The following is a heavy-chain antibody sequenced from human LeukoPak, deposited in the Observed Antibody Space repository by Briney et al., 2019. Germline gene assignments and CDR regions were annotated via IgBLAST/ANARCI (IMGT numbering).Heavy chain of an antibody. Sequence: PGGSLRLSCAASGFTFSSYSMNWVRQAPGKGLGWVSYISSDGSAITYTDSVKGRFTISRDNAKNSLHLQMNSLRVEDTAVYYCARSGLKAGEEYWGQGTLVTVSS. J-gene: IGHJ4*02. V-gene: IGHV3-48*03. CDR1: GFTFSSYS. D-gene: IGHD3-10*01. CDR3: ARSGLKAGEEY. CDR2: ISSDGSAI.